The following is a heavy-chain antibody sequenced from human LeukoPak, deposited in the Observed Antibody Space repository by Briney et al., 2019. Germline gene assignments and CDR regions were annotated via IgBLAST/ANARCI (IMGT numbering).Heavy chain of an antibody. V-gene: IGHV1-46*01. CDR2: INPSGGST. Sequence: ASVKASCKASGYTFTSYYMHWVRQAPGQGLEWMGIINPSGGSTSYAQKFQGRVTMTRDTSTSTVYMELSSLRSEDTAVYYCATSRTKKVDSGYHTTFDYWGQGTLVTVSS. D-gene: IGHD5-12*01. CDR3: ATSRTKKVDSGYHTTFDY. CDR1: GYTFTSYY. J-gene: IGHJ4*02.